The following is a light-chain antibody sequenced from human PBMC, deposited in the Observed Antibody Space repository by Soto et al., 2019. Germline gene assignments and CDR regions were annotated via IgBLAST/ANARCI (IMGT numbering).Light chain of an antibody. J-gene: IGLJ1*01. Sequence: QSVLTQPPPASGSPGQSVTISCTGTSSDVGGYNYVSWYQQHPGKAPKLMIYEVSKRPSGVPDRFSGSKSGNTASLTVSGLQAEGEADYYCSSYAGSNHYVFGTGTRSPS. CDR3: SSYAGSNHYV. V-gene: IGLV2-8*01. CDR2: EVS. CDR1: SSDVGGYNY.